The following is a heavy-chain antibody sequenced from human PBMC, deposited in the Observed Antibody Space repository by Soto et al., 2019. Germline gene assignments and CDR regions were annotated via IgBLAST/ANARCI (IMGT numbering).Heavy chain of an antibody. CDR1: GFTLSSYA. D-gene: IGHD5-18*01. Sequence: PGGSLRLSCAASGFTLSSYAMSWVRQAPGKGLEWVSAISGGGGGTYYADSVKGRFTISRDNSRNTLHLQMSSLRAEDTAVYYCAKIPPGYSYGYFYFHYWGQGTLVTVSS. J-gene: IGHJ4*02. CDR3: AKIPPGYSYGYFYFHY. CDR2: ISGGGGGT. V-gene: IGHV3-23*01.